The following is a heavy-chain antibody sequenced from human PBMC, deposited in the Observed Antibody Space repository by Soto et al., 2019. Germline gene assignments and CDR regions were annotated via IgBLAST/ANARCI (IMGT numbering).Heavy chain of an antibody. Sequence: ASVKVSCKASGYTFNSYGISSVRQAPGQGLEWMGWISAYNGNKKYAQKLQGRVTMTTDTSTSTAYMELRSLRSDDTAVYYCARDLGQQLFDYWGQGTLVTVSS. CDR1: GYTFNSYG. CDR3: ARDLGQQLFDY. V-gene: IGHV1-18*01. CDR2: ISAYNGNK. D-gene: IGHD6-13*01. J-gene: IGHJ4*02.